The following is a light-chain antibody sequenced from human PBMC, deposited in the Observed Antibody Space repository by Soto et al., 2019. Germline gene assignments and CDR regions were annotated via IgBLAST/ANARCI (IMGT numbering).Light chain of an antibody. Sequence: QSALTQPASVSGSPGQSITISCTGTSSDVGGYNYVSWYQQHPGKAPKLMIYEVSNRPSGVSNRFSGSKSGNTASLTISGLQAGDEADYYCSSYTSSSTLDVFGTGTKLTVL. J-gene: IGLJ1*01. CDR2: EVS. CDR1: SSDVGGYNY. V-gene: IGLV2-14*01. CDR3: SSYTSSSTLDV.